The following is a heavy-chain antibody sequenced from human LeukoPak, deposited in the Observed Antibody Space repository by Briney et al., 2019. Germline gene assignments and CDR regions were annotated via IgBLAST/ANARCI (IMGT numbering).Heavy chain of an antibody. CDR2: IRYDGSNE. V-gene: IGHV3-30*02. CDR3: AKVGYISPSHYMDV. J-gene: IGHJ6*03. D-gene: IGHD6-19*01. CDR1: GFTVSSNY. Sequence: GGSLRLSCAASGFTVSSNYMSWVRQAPGKGLEWVAFIRYDGSNENYADSVKGRFTISRDNTKNTLFLQINSLRAEDTAVYYCAKVGYISPSHYMDVWGKGTTVTVSS.